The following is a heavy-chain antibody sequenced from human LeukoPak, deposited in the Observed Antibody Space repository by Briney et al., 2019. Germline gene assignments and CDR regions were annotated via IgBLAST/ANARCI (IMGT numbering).Heavy chain of an antibody. J-gene: IGHJ6*03. CDR2: FFYSGST. D-gene: IGHD3-9*01. Sequence: SETLSLTCTVSGDSISRYYWSWIRQPPGKGLECIGYFFYSGSTNYNPSLKSRVTISVDTSKNQFSLKLTSVTAADTAMYYCARVLLTGKTGYYMDVWGKGTTVTVS. V-gene: IGHV4-59*01. CDR3: ARVLLTGKTGYYMDV. CDR1: GDSISRYY.